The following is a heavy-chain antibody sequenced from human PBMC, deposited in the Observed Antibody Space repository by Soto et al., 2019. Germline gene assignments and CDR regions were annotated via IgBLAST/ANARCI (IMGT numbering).Heavy chain of an antibody. V-gene: IGHV4-4*02. CDR1: GGSISSSNW. J-gene: IGHJ6*02. Sequence: PSETLSLTCAVSGGSISSSNWWSWVRQPPGKGLEWIGEIYHSGSTNYNPSLKSRVTISVDKSKNQFSLKLSSVTAADTAVYYCARDDGREGRYYYYGMDVWGQGTTVTVSS. CDR3: ARDDGREGRYYYYGMDV. CDR2: IYHSGST.